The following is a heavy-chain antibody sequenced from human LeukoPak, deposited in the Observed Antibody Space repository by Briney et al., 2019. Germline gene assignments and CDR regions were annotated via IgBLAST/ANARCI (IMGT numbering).Heavy chain of an antibody. CDR1: RASISDNY. CDR3: TIGGASGSLAH. D-gene: IGHD6-13*01. V-gene: IGHV4-4*07. CDR2: TYTSGDT. Sequence: PSETLSLTCTVSRASISDNYWSWSRQPAGNALEWIGRTYTSGDTNYNPSLKSRASVSVDTSKNQFYLSLRYVAAADTAVYYCTIGGASGSLAHWGPGTLVTVSS. J-gene: IGHJ4*02.